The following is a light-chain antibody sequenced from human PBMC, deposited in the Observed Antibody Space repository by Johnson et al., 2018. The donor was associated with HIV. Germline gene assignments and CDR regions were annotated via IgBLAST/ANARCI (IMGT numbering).Light chain of an antibody. CDR2: DNN. J-gene: IGLJ1*01. Sequence: QSVLTQPPSMSAAPGQRVTISCSGSSSNIGNNYVSWYQQVPGAAPKLLIYDNNRRPSGIPDKFSGSKSGTSATLGITGLQTGDEADYYCETWDTSLSAGVFGTGTKVTVL. V-gene: IGLV1-51*01. CDR3: ETWDTSLSAGV. CDR1: SSNIGNNY.